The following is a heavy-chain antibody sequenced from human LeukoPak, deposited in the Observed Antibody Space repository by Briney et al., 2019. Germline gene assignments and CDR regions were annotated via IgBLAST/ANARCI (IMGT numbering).Heavy chain of an antibody. CDR1: GYTFTGYY. V-gene: IGHV1-18*04. J-gene: IGHJ5*02. CDR3: ARRDYRDEPPNWFDP. Sequence: ASVKVSCKASGYTFTGYYMHWVRQAPGQGLEWMGWISAYNGNTNYAQKLQGRVTMTTDTSTSTAYMELRSLRSDDTAVYYCARRDYRDEPPNWFDPWGQGTLVTVSS. CDR2: ISAYNGNT. D-gene: IGHD4-11*01.